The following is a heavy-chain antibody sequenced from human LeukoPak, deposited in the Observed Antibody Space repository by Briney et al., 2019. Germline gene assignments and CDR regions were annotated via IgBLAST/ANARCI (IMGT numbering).Heavy chain of an antibody. J-gene: IGHJ4*02. V-gene: IGHV4-34*01. D-gene: IGHD6-19*01. CDR1: GGSFSGYY. CDR2: INHSGSA. Sequence: SETLSLTCAVSGGSFSGYYWTWIRQPPGKGLEWIGEINHSGSANYNPSLMSRVTISLDTSKNHFSLNLSSVTAADTAVYYCARYEYSSGWPIGYWGQGTLVTVSS. CDR3: ARYEYSSGWPIGY.